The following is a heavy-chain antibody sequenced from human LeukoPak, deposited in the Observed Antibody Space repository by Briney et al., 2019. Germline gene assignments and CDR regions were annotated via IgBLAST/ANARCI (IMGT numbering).Heavy chain of an antibody. CDR1: GGSISSSSYY. V-gene: IGHV4-39*07. J-gene: IGHJ4*02. CDR2: IYYSGST. D-gene: IGHD3-22*01. Sequence: PSETLSLTCTVSGGSISSSSYYWGWIRQPPGKGLEWIGSIYYSGSTYYNPSLKSRVTISVDTSKNQFSLKLSSVTAADTAVYYWARLVVARWPAHDYDSSGYYYFDYWGQGTLVTVSS. CDR3: ARLVVARWPAHDYDSSGYYYFDY.